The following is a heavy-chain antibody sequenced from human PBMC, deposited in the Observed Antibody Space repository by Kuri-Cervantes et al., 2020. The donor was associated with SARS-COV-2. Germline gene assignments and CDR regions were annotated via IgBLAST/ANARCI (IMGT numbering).Heavy chain of an antibody. D-gene: IGHD1-26*01. J-gene: IGHJ6*03. Sequence: GESLKISCAASGFTFSNSAMGWVRQAPGKGLEWVGRIKSKTDGGTTDYAAPVKGRFTISRDDPKNTLYLQMNSLKTEDTAVYYCTTDPGGSYAYYYYMDVWGKGTTVTVSS. CDR3: TTDPGGSYAYYYYMDV. CDR2: IKSKTDGGTT. CDR1: GFTFSNSA. V-gene: IGHV3-15*01.